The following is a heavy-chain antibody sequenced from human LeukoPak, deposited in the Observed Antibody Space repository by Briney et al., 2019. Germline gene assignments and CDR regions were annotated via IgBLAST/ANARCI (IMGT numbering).Heavy chain of an antibody. CDR3: AREDTGYSYGYVPKRGLVDPYYYGMDV. Sequence: ASVKVSCKASGYTFTSYYMHWVRQAPGQGLEWMGIINPSGGSTSYAQKFQGRVTMTRDTSTSTAYMELSSLRSEDTAVYYCAREDTGYSYGYVPKRGLVDPYYYGMDVWGQGTTVTVSS. CDR1: GYTFTSYY. CDR2: INPSGGST. D-gene: IGHD5-18*01. V-gene: IGHV1-46*01. J-gene: IGHJ6*02.